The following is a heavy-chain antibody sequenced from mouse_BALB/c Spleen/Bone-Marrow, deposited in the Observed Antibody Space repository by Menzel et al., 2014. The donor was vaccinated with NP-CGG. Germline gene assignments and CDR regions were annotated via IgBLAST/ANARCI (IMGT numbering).Heavy chain of an antibody. CDR3: ASYRYGWYFEV. V-gene: IGHV14-3*02. CDR2: IDPAIFT. D-gene: IGHD2-14*01. CDR1: GFNIKDTY. J-gene: IGHJ1*01. Sequence: VQLQQSGAELVKPGASVKLSCTASGFNIKDTYLHWVKQRPEQGLDWIGRIDPAIFTKYDPKFQGKATITADTSSNTAYLHLSSLTSEDTAVYYCASYRYGWYFEVWGAGTTFTVSS.